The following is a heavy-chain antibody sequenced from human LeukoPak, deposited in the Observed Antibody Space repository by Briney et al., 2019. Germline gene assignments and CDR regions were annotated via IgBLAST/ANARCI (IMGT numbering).Heavy chain of an antibody. CDR2: MNPNSGNT. J-gene: IGHJ6*03. CDR1: GYTFTSYD. CDR3: ARSWSEYYYYYMDV. Sequence: ASVKVSCKASGYTFTSYDINWVRQATGQGLEWMGWMNPNSGNTGYAQKFQGRVTITRNTSISTAYMELSSLRSEDTAVYYCARSWSEYYYYYMDVWAKGPRSPSP. V-gene: IGHV1-8*03.